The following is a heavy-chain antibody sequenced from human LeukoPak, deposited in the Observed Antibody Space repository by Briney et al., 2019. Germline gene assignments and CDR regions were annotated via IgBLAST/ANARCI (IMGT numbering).Heavy chain of an antibody. V-gene: IGHV4-4*02. Sequence: SETLSLTCAVSGGSISSSNWWSWVRQPPGKGLEWIGEIYHSGSTNYNPSLKSRVTISVDKSKNQFSLKLSSVTAADTAVYYCAWTGIVGATNIDCWGPGTLVTVSS. D-gene: IGHD1-26*01. CDR3: AWTGIVGATNIDC. CDR1: GGSISSSNW. J-gene: IGHJ4*02. CDR2: IYHSGST.